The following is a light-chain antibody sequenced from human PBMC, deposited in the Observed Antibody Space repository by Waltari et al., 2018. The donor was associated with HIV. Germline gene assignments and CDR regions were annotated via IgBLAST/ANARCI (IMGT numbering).Light chain of an antibody. J-gene: IGLJ3*02. CDR1: FSNTENSY. CDR2: END. V-gene: IGLV1-51*01. CDR3: GIWDTNLSEGV. Sequence: QSVLTQPPSLSAAPGQRVTISCSGSFSNTENSYISWYRQFPGTAPKLLIYENDKRPSGIPDRFSGTKSGTSATLVITGLQTGDEADYYCGIWDTNLSEGVFGGWTKVTVL.